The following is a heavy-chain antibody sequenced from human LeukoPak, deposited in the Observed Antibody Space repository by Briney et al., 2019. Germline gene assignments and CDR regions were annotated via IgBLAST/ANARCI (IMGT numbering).Heavy chain of an antibody. V-gene: IGHV3-48*03. CDR3: ARVGYTVPTYRVY. CDR1: GFTFSSYE. Sequence: GGSLRLSCAASGFTFSSYELNWVRQAPGKGLEWVSYISSSGSTIYYADSVKGRFTISRDNAKNSLYMQMNSLRAEDTAVYYCARVGYTVPTYRVYWGQGTLVTVSS. D-gene: IGHD4-17*01. J-gene: IGHJ4*02. CDR2: ISSSGSTI.